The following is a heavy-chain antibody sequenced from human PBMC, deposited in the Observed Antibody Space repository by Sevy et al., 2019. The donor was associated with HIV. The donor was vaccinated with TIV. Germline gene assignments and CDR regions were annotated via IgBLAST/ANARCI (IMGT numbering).Heavy chain of an antibody. J-gene: IGHJ6*02. D-gene: IGHD5-18*01. CDR3: AKDFTGYIGMDV. Sequence: GGSLRLSCVVSGIIFTSSGMHWVRQAPGKGLEWVAVISYHGRDKFYADSVKGRFTISRDNSKNILYLQMNGLRIEDTAVYYCAKDFTGYIGMDVWGQGTMVTVSS. CDR1: GIIFTSSG. CDR2: ISYHGRDK. V-gene: IGHV3-30*18.